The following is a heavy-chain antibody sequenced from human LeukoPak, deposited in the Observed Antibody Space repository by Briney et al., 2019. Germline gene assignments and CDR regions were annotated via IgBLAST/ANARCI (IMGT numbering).Heavy chain of an antibody. Sequence: NPGGSLRLSCAASGFTFSSYSMNWVRQAPGKGLEWVSSISSSSSYIYYADSVKGRFTISRDNAKNSLYLQMNSLRAEDTAVYYCARVSVVAGRFDYWGQGTLVTVSS. J-gene: IGHJ4*02. D-gene: IGHD6-19*01. CDR1: GFTFSSYS. V-gene: IGHV3-21*01. CDR3: ARVSVVAGRFDY. CDR2: ISSSSSYI.